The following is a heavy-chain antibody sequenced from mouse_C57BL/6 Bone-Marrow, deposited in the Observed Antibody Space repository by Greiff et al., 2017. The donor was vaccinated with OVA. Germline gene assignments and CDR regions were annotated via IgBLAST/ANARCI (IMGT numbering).Heavy chain of an antibody. D-gene: IGHD4-1*02. CDR2: FYPGSGSI. V-gene: IGHV1-62-2*01. J-gene: IGHJ2*01. Sequence: VPLPPSLPALVPPCASLPLSFPASGYPFTEYSLHWVPPTSGQCLSWIGWFYPGSGSIQYNEKFKDKATLTADKSSSTVYMELSRLTSEDSAVYFCARHEGPNLFDYWGQGTTLTVSA. CDR1: GYPFTEYS. CDR3: ARHEGPNLFDY.